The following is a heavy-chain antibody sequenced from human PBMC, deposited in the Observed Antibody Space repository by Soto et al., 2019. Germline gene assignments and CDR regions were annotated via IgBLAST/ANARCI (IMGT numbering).Heavy chain of an antibody. CDR1: GGTFSSYA. CDR3: ARVPIQRGWHYYYYYGMDV. V-gene: IGHV1-69*13. CDR2: IIPIFGTA. Sequence: SVKVSCKASGGTFSSYAISWVRQAPGQGLEWMGGIIPIFGTANYAQKFQGRVTITADESTSTVYMELSSLRSEDTAVYYCARVPIQRGWHYYYYYGMDVWGQGTTVTVSS. D-gene: IGHD6-19*01. J-gene: IGHJ6*02.